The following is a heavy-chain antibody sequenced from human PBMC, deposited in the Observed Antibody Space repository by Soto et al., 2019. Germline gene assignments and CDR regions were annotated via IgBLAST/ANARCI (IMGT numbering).Heavy chain of an antibody. V-gene: IGHV4-59*08. CDR2: IYYSGST. Sequence: SETLSLTCTVSGGSISSYYWSWIRQPPGKGLEWIGYIYYSGSTNYDPSLKSRVTISVDTSKNQFSLKLSSVTAADTAVYYCARRLPRLGYCSGGSCSPDAFDIWGQGTMVTVSS. D-gene: IGHD2-15*01. CDR1: GGSISSYY. CDR3: ARRLPRLGYCSGGSCSPDAFDI. J-gene: IGHJ3*02.